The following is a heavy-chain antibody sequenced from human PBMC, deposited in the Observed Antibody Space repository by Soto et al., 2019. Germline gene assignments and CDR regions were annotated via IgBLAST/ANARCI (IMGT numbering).Heavy chain of an antibody. CDR1: GGSISSSNW. V-gene: IGHV4-4*02. Sequence: SETLSLTCAVSGGSISSSNWWSWVRQPPGKGLEWIGEIYHSGRTNYNPSLKSRVTISVDKSKNQFSLKLSSVTAADTAVYFCARGAVCVDSSGYYFAVGAFDIWGQGTMVT. CDR3: ARGAVCVDSSGYYFAVGAFDI. D-gene: IGHD3-22*01. J-gene: IGHJ3*02. CDR2: IYHSGRT.